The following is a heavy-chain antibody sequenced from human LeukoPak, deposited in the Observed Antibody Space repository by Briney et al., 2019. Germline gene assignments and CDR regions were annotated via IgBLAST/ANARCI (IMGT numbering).Heavy chain of an antibody. D-gene: IGHD2-15*01. CDR1: GFRFSDHY. Sequence: GGSLRLSCAASGFRFSDHYMDWVRQAPGKGLEWVGRIRNKAKSYTTEYAASVKGRFTISRDDSQNSLYLQMNSLRDDDTAVYYCAKVRTQYCGSGNCFNYYFDYWGQGTLVTVSS. CDR2: IRNKAKSYTT. CDR3: AKVRTQYCGSGNCFNYYFDY. J-gene: IGHJ4*02. V-gene: IGHV3-72*01.